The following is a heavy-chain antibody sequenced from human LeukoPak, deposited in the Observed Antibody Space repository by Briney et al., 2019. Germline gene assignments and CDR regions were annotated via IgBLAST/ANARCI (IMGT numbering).Heavy chain of an antibody. Sequence: GGSLRLSCAASGFTFSSYSMNWVRQAPGKGLEWVSGISGSGGGTFYADSVKGRFTISRNNSKNTLYLQMNSLRAEDTAVYYCAKTPWGEFSSSWYFDSWGQGTLVTVSS. CDR3: AKTPWGEFSSSWYFDS. V-gene: IGHV3-23*01. J-gene: IGHJ4*02. D-gene: IGHD6-13*01. CDR2: ISGSGGGT. CDR1: GFTFSSYS.